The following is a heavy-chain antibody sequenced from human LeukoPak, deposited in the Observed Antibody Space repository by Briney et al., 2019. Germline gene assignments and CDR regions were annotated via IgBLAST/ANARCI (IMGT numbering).Heavy chain of an antibody. V-gene: IGHV3-30*18. Sequence: PGGSLRLSCAASGFTFSSYGMHWVRQAPGKGLEWVAVISYDGSNKYYADSVKGRFTISRDNSKNTLYLQMNSLRAEDTAVYYCAKDHFSGSHGDYWGQGTLATVSS. CDR3: AKDHFSGSHGDY. CDR2: ISYDGSNK. CDR1: GFTFSSYG. D-gene: IGHD1-26*01. J-gene: IGHJ4*02.